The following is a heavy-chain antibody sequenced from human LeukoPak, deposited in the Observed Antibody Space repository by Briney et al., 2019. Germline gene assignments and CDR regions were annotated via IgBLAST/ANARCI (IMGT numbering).Heavy chain of an antibody. J-gene: IGHJ4*02. CDR1: GFTFSSSA. Sequence: GGSLRLSCAASGFTFSSSAMSWVRQAPGKGLEWVSNISGSGSGGSTYYADSVKGRFTISRDNSKNTLYLQMNSLRAEDTAVYYCAKDSGYYDSSGYYYEYYFDYWGQGTQVTVSS. CDR2: ISGSGSGGST. V-gene: IGHV3-23*01. CDR3: AKDSGYYDSSGYYYEYYFDY. D-gene: IGHD3-22*01.